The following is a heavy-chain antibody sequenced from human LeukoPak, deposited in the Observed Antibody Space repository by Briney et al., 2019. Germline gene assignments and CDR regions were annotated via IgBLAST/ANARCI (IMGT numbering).Heavy chain of an antibody. Sequence: GGSLRLSCAASGFTFSSYAMHWVRQAPGKGLEWVAVISYDGSNKYYADSVKGRFTTSRDNSKNTLYLQMNSLRAEDTAVYYCGRERWSHYYFDYWGQGTLVTVSS. V-gene: IGHV3-30-3*01. CDR3: GRERWSHYYFDY. J-gene: IGHJ4*02. D-gene: IGHD2-15*01. CDR2: ISYDGSNK. CDR1: GFTFSSYA.